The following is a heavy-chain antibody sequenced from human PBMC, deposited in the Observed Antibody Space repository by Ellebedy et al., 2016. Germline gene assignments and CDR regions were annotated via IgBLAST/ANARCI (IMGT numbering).Heavy chain of an antibody. Sequence: GGSLRLSCAASGFTFSSYGMHWVRQAPGKGLEWVAVIWYDGSNKYYADSVKGRFTISRDNSKNTLYLQMNSLRAEDTAVYYCARKDYYYDSSGYYRRDSEAFDIWGQGTMVTVSS. CDR2: IWYDGSNK. J-gene: IGHJ3*02. V-gene: IGHV3-33*01. D-gene: IGHD3-22*01. CDR3: ARKDYYYDSSGYYRRDSEAFDI. CDR1: GFTFSSYG.